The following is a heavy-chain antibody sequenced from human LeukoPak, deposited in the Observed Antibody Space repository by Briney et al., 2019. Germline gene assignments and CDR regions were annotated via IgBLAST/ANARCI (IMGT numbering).Heavy chain of an antibody. D-gene: IGHD3-10*01. CDR3: ARGNHYYGSGSSFFDY. Sequence: ASVKVSCKASGYTFTSYDINWVRQATGQGIEWMEWMNPNSGNTGYAQKFQGRVTMTRNTSISTAYMELSSLRSEDTAAYYCARGNHYYGSGSSFFDYWGQGTLVTVSS. V-gene: IGHV1-8*01. CDR1: GYTFTSYD. CDR2: MNPNSGNT. J-gene: IGHJ4*02.